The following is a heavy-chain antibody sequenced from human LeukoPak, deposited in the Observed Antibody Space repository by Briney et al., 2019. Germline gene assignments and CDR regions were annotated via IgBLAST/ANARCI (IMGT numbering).Heavy chain of an antibody. D-gene: IGHD7-27*01. Sequence: PGGYLRLSCAASGFTFSDYYMSWIRQAPGKGLEWVSYISSSSSYTNYADSVKGRFTISRDNAKNSLYLQMNSLRAEDTAVYYCARATSNWAFDYWGQGTLVTVSS. J-gene: IGHJ4*02. CDR3: ARATSNWAFDY. V-gene: IGHV3-11*06. CDR1: GFTFSDYY. CDR2: ISSSSSYT.